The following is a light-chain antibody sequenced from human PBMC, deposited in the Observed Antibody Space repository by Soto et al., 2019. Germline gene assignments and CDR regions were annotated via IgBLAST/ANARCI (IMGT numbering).Light chain of an antibody. J-gene: IGLJ3*02. CDR1: SGSIASNY. Sequence: NFMLTQPHSVSESPGKTVIISCTRSSGSIASNYVQWYQQRPGSSPTTVIYEDNQRPSGVPDRFSGSIDSSSNSASLTISGLETEDDGDFYCQSYDATNEVFGGGTKLTVL. CDR3: QSYDATNEV. V-gene: IGLV6-57*01. CDR2: EDN.